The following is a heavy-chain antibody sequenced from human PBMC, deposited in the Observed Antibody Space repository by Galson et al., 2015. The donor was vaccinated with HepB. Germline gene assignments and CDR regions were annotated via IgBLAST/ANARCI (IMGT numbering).Heavy chain of an antibody. J-gene: IGHJ4*02. CDR3: ARTKTYYYDSSGWESDY. V-gene: IGHV1-3*01. CDR1: GYTFTSYA. D-gene: IGHD3-22*01. CDR2: INAGNGNT. Sequence: SVKVSCKASGYTFTSYAMHWVRQAPGQRLEWMGWINAGNGNTKYSQKFQGRVTITRDTSASTAYMELSSLRSEDTAVYYCARTKTYYYDSSGWESDYWGQGTLVTVSS.